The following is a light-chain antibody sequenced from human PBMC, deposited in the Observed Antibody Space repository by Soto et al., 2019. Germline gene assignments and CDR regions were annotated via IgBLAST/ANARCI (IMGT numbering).Light chain of an antibody. CDR3: QQYDISWT. CDR1: QSVSSSY. Sequence: EIVLTRSPGTLSLSPGGRATLSCRASQSVSSSYLAWYQQKPGQAPRLLISGASIRATGIPDRFSGRGSGTDFTLTISRLEPEDFAVYYCQQYDISWTFGQGTKVDIK. J-gene: IGKJ1*01. CDR2: GAS. V-gene: IGKV3-20*01.